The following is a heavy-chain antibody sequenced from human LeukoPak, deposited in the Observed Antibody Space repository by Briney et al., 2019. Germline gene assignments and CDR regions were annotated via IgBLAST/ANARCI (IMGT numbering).Heavy chain of an antibody. CDR2: INTNTGNP. Sequence: ASVKVSCKASGYTFTGYIMHWVRQAPGQGLEWMGWINTNTGNPTYAQGFTGRFVFSLDTSVSTAYLQISSLKAEDTAVYYCARVIVGGSGYSSSWYDYWGQGTLVTVSS. CDR3: ARVIVGGSGYSSSWYDY. CDR1: GYTFTGYI. J-gene: IGHJ4*02. D-gene: IGHD6-13*01. V-gene: IGHV7-4-1*02.